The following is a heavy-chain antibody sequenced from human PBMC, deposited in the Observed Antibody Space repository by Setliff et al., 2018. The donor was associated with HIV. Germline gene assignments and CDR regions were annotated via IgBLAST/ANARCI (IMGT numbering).Heavy chain of an antibody. V-gene: IGHV3-20*04. CDR1: GFTFDDYG. CDR2: INFNGGGT. Sequence: RAGGSLRLSCAASGFTFDDYGFSWVRQAPGKGLEWLSSINFNGGGTRYATSVKGRFTVSRDNARNSLYLDMSSLTADDTAFYFCARDHDDEWELRPLGFWGRGTLVTVSS. CDR3: ARDHDDEWELRPLGF. D-gene: IGHD1-26*01. J-gene: IGHJ4*02.